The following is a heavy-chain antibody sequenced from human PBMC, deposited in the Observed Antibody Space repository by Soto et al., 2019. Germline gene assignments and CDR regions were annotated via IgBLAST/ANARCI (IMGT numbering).Heavy chain of an antibody. V-gene: IGHV2-5*02. CDR3: AHRPYGYKYYFNY. D-gene: IGHD5-18*01. J-gene: IGHJ4*02. CDR2: VYWDDDI. CDR1: GFSLSTRGVG. Sequence: QITLKESGPTLVKPTQILTLTCTFSGFSLSTRGVGVGWIRQPPGKALEWLALVYWDDDIWYSPSLKSRLTNTNDTSKNQEVLTMTHMDPVDTATYYCAHRPYGYKYYFNYWGQGTLVTVSS.